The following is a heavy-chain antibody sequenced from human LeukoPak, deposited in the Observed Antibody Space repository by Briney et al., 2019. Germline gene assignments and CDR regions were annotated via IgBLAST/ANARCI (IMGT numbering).Heavy chain of an antibody. CDR3: ARGAQREDGAFDI. V-gene: IGHV4-59*01. D-gene: IGHD1-26*01. J-gene: IGHJ3*02. CDR2: LCNSGST. Sequence: SSETLSLTCTVSGGSIKSYCLSWIRQPPGKGLQWIGYLCNSGSTNYNPSLKSRVTISVDTSKNQFSLKLSSVTAADTAVYYCARGAQREDGAFDIWGQGTMVTVSS. CDR1: GGSIKSYC.